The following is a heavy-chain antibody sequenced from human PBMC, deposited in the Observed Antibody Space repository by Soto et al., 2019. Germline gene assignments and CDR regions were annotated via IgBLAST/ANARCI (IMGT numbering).Heavy chain of an antibody. CDR3: FQAEDGIRGICTVSAFLLNRSSDL. J-gene: IGHJ2*01. D-gene: IGHD1-20*01. V-gene: IGHV4-34*01. Sequence: GKGLEWIGEINHSGSTNYNPSLKSRVTISVDTSKNQFSLKLSSVTAADTAVYFFFQAEDGIRGICTVSAFLLNRSSDL. CDR2: INHSGST.